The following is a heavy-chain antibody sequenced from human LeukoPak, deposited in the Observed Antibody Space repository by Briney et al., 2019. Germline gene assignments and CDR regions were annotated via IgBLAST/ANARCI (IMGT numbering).Heavy chain of an antibody. D-gene: IGHD2-15*01. J-gene: IGHJ4*02. CDR3: ARENAWSRDC. CDR2: INEDGSEK. Sequence: PGGSLRLSCAASGFTFSSYAMSWVRQAPGKGLEWVANINEDGSEKHYVDSVKGRFTISRDNAKNSLDLQMNSLRTEDMAVYYCARENAWSRDCWGQGTLVTVPS. CDR1: GFTFSSYA. V-gene: IGHV3-7*01.